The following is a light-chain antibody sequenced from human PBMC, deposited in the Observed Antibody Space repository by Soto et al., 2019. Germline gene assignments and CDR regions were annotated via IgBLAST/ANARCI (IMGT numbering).Light chain of an antibody. Sequence: QSVLTQPPSASGTPGQRVNISCSGSSSNIGSNYVYWYRQFPGTAPKLLIQRNNQRRSGVPARFSGSKSGTSASLAISGLRSEDEADYYCGGWDDSLSGPVLGGGTKLTVL. CDR1: SSNIGSNY. J-gene: IGLJ2*01. V-gene: IGLV1-47*01. CDR2: RNN. CDR3: GGWDDSLSGPV.